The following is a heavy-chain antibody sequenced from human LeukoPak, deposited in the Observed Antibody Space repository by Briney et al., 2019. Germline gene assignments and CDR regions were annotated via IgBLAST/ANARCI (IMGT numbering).Heavy chain of an antibody. J-gene: IGHJ6*03. V-gene: IGHV4-34*01. Sequence: PSETLSLTCAVYGGSFSPYYWSWIRQPPGKGLEWIGEINHSGSTNYNPSLKSRVTISVDTSKNQFSLRLSSVTAADTAVYYCARGRSGYYYMDVWGKGTTVTVSS. D-gene: IGHD3-10*01. CDR3: ARGRSGYYYMDV. CDR1: GGSFSPYY. CDR2: INHSGST.